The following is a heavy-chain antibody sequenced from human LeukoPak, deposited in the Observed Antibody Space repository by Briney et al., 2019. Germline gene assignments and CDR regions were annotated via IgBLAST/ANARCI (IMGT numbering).Heavy chain of an antibody. D-gene: IGHD2-15*01. V-gene: IGHV3-74*01. CDR3: ARERGYCSGGSCYSYYYYYYGMDV. CDR2: INSDGSST. J-gene: IGHJ6*02. CDR1: GFTFSNYA. Sequence: GGSLRLSCSASGFTFSNYAMHWVRQAPGKGLVWVSRINSDGSSTSYADSVKGRFTISRDNAKNTLYLQMNSLRAEDTAVYYCARERGYCSGGSCYSYYYYYYGMDVWGQGTTVTVSS.